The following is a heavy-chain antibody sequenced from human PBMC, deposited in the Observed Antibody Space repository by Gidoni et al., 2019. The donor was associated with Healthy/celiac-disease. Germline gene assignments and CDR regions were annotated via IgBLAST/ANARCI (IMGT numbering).Heavy chain of an antibody. CDR3: ARVFDFWSVYGYYYYYMDV. V-gene: IGHV4-4*07. Sequence: QVQLQESGPGLVKPSETLSLTCTVSGGSLSSYYWSWIRQPAGKGLDWIGRIYTSGSTNYHPSLKSRVTMSVDTSKNQFSLKLSSVTAADTAVYYCARVFDFWSVYGYYYYYMDVWGKGTTVTVSS. D-gene: IGHD3-3*01. CDR1: GGSLSSYY. CDR2: IYTSGST. J-gene: IGHJ6*03.